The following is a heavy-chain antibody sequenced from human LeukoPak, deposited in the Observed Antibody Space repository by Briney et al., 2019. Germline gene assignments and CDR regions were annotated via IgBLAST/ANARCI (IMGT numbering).Heavy chain of an antibody. V-gene: IGHV3-23*01. D-gene: IGHD3-16*02. CDR3: AKNYDYVWGSYRHNYFDY. CDR1: GFTFSSYA. Sequence: PGGSLRLSCAAPGFTFSSYAMSWVRQAPGKGLEWVSAISGSGGSTYYADSVKGRFTISRDNSKNTLYLQMNSLRAEDTAVYYCAKNYDYVWGSYRHNYFDYWGQGTLVTVSS. CDR2: ISGSGGST. J-gene: IGHJ4*02.